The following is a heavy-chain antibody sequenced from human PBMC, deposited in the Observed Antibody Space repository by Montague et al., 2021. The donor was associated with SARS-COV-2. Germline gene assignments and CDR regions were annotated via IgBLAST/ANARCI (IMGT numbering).Heavy chain of an antibody. J-gene: IGHJ4*01. CDR2: IYYSGST. Sequence: SETLSLMCDVSGVSINNNNYYWGWIRQPPGKGLEWIGTIYYSGSTYYNPSLKSRVTISVGTSRNQSSLRVRSVTAADTAVYYCARHLFSFSDSGTLGYFDYWGHGTLVAVSS. CDR1: GVSINNNNYY. V-gene: IGHV4-39*01. D-gene: IGHD3-10*01. CDR3: ARHLFSFSDSGTLGYFDY.